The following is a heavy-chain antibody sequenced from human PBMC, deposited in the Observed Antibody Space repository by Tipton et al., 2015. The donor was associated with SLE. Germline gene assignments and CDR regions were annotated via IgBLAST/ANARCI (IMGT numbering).Heavy chain of an antibody. Sequence: SLRLSCAASGFTVSSVYMSWVRQAPGKGLEWVSFVYSGFDTYYADSVKGRFTISRDNSKDTLYLQMNNLRPEDTAVYYCARYPMVRGAVDFWGQGTLVTVSS. CDR1: GFTVSSVY. D-gene: IGHD3-10*01. CDR2: VYSGFDT. CDR3: ARYPMVRGAVDF. V-gene: IGHV3-53*05. J-gene: IGHJ4*02.